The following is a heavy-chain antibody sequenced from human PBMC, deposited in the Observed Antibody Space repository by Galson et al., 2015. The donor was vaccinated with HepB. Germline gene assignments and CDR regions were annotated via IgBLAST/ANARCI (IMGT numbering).Heavy chain of an antibody. D-gene: IGHD1-26*01. J-gene: IGHJ5*02. CDR2: ISSSSSTI. V-gene: IGHV3-48*01. CDR1: GFTFSSYS. Sequence: SLRLSCAASGFTFSSYSMNWVRQAPGKGLEWVSYISSSSSTIYYADSVKGRFTISRDNAKNSLYLQMNSLRAEDTAVYYCARDPGGWFDPWGQGTLVTVSS. CDR3: ARDPGGWFDP.